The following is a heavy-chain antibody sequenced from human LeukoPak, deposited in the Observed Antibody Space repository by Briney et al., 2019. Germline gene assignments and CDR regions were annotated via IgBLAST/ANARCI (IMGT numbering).Heavy chain of an antibody. D-gene: IGHD2-15*01. CDR2: MNPGTANT. V-gene: IGHV1-8*01. Sequence: GASVKVSRKASGYTFTYNDINWVRQATGQGLEWMGWMNPGTANTGYSQKFQGRLAMTADTSINTAYMELSGLTSEDTAVYYCARGRAAADWGQGTLVTVSS. CDR1: GYTFTYND. J-gene: IGHJ4*02. CDR3: ARGRAAAD.